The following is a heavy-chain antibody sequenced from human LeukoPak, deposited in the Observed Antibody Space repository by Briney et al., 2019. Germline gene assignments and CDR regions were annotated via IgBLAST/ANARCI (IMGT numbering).Heavy chain of an antibody. CDR3: ATLTVSIAAAGTEY. Sequence: SETLSLSCAVDGGSCSGSYWRWIRPPRGEVQEWTGEIDRGGSTNYDPSLKGRVTISVDTSKNQFSLKLSSVTAADTAVYYCATLTVSIAAAGTEYWGQVTLETVSS. CDR1: GGSCSGSY. D-gene: IGHD6-25*01. J-gene: IGHJ4*01. CDR2: IDRGGST. V-gene: IGHV4-34*01.